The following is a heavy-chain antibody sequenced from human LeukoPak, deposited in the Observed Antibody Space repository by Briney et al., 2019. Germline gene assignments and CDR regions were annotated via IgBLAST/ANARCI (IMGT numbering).Heavy chain of an antibody. CDR2: IKPDGSEE. J-gene: IGHJ5*02. Sequence: GGSLRLSCAASGFTFSSYGMHWVRQAPGKGLEWVANIKPDGSEESYVDSMKGRFTISRDNSKNMLYLQMNSLRAEDTAVYYCAKDPSDSSSWYPNWFNPWGQGTLVTVSS. CDR3: AKDPSDSSSWYPNWFNP. V-gene: IGHV3-7*01. D-gene: IGHD6-13*01. CDR1: GFTFSSYG.